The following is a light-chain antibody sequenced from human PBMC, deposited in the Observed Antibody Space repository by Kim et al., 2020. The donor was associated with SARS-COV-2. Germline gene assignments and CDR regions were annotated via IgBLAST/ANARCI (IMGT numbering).Light chain of an antibody. J-gene: IGLJ3*02. Sequence: AVVTQEPSLTVSPGGTVTLTCGSSTGPVTTGHYPYWFQQKPGQAPRTLIDNTSNRQSWTPARFSGSLLGGKAALTLSGAQTEDEAVYYCLLFYYAVRVFGGGTQLTVL. CDR2: NTS. CDR1: TGPVTTGHY. V-gene: IGLV7-46*01. CDR3: LLFYYAVRV.